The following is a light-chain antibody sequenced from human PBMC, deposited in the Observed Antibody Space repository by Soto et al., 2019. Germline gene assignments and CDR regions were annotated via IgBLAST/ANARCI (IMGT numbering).Light chain of an antibody. J-gene: IGKJ5*01. V-gene: IGKV3D-15*01. CDR2: GEF. CDR3: QQYNDWPPIT. Sequence: EIMLTQSPGTLSLSPGERATLSCGASQSVSSSYLAWYQQKPGQAPRLLMYGEFIRATGIPARFSGGGSGTEFTLTISSLQSEDFAVYYCQQYNDWPPITFGQGTRLEI. CDR1: QSVSSSY.